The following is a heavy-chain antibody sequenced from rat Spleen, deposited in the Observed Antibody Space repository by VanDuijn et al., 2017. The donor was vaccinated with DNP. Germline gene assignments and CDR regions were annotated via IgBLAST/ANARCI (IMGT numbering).Heavy chain of an antibody. CDR3: TAELGGY. CDR2: ITYDGGTT. J-gene: IGHJ2*01. D-gene: IGHD5-1*01. V-gene: IGHV5-7*01. CDR1: GFSFSDFD. Sequence: EVQLVESGGGLVQPGRSMKLSCAASGFSFSDFDMAWVRQAPKKGLEWVATITYDGGTTYYRGSVKGRFTISRDDAKSTLYLQMDSLRSEDTATYYCTAELGGYWGQGVMVAVSS.